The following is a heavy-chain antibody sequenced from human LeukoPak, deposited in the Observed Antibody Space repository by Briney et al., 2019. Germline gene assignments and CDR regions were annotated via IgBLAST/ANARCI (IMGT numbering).Heavy chain of an antibody. V-gene: IGHV3-23*01. D-gene: IGHD1-26*01. CDR3: AKQSPYGGRFGVDDD. J-gene: IGHJ4*02. Sequence: QPGGSLRLSCAASGFTFSNYAMSWVSQAPGKGPEWVAAINTNSGSIYYTDSVKGRFTTSRDNSNNTLYLQMNDLRPEDTAVYSCAKQSPYGGRFGVDDDWGRGTLVTVSS. CDR1: GFTFSNYA. CDR2: INTNSGSI.